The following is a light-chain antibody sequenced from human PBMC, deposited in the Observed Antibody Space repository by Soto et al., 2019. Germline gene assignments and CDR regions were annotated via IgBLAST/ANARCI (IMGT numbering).Light chain of an antibody. Sequence: EIVLTQSPGTLSLSPGDRASLCCRASQGISCIYLAWYQQKPGQAPRLLIYGASSRATGIPDRFSGSGSGTDFTLTISRLEPEDFAVYYCQQYGSSPPITFGQGTRLEIK. CDR1: QGISCIY. CDR3: QQYGSSPPIT. J-gene: IGKJ5*01. V-gene: IGKV3-20*01. CDR2: GAS.